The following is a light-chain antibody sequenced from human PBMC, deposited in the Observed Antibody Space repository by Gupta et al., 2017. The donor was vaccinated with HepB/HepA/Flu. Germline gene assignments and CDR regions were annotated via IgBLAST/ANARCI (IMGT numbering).Light chain of an antibody. V-gene: IGKV1-5*03. Sequence: DSQLTQSPSTLSASVGDRVTITCRASQTVSIWLAWYQQKPGKAPKLMIYEASSLKSGVPSRFSGGGSGTEFTITSSSLQPDDFATYYCQQYYSFWTFGQGTKVEIK. CDR1: QTVSIW. CDR2: EAS. J-gene: IGKJ1*01. CDR3: QQYYSFWT.